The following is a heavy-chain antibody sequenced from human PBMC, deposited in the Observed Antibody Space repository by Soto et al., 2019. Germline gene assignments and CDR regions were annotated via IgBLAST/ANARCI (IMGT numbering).Heavy chain of an antibody. CDR3: AKDLSPGIAVAGNNY. CDR1: GFTFSSYG. CDR2: IWYDGSNK. Sequence: GGSLRLSCAASGFTFSSYGMHWVRQAPGKGLEWVAVIWYDGSNKYYADSVKGRFTISRDNSKNTLYLQMNSLRAEDTAVYYCAKDLSPGIAVAGNNYWGQGTLVTVSS. D-gene: IGHD6-19*01. J-gene: IGHJ4*02. V-gene: IGHV3-33*06.